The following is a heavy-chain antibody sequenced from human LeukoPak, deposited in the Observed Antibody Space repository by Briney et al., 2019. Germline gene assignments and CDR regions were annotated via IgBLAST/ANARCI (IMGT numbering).Heavy chain of an antibody. J-gene: IGHJ4*02. D-gene: IGHD6-19*01. Sequence: ASVKVSCKASGGTFSSYAISWVRQAPGQGLEWMGGIIPIFGTANYAQKFQGRVTITADKSTSTAYMELSSLTSEDTAVYYCARKAVAGNHFDYWGQGTLVTVSS. CDR1: GGTFSSYA. CDR2: IIPIFGTA. V-gene: IGHV1-69*06. CDR3: ARKAVAGNHFDY.